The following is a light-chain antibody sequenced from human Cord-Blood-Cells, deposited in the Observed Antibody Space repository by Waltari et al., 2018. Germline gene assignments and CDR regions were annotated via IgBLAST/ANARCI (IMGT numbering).Light chain of an antibody. CDR3: QQYGSSPKRLRRMYT. Sequence: EIVLPQSPGTLSLSPGARATLPCAASQTVSSSYLAWYQQKPGQAPRLLIYGASSRATGIPDRFSGSGSGTDFTLTISRLEPEDVAVYYCQQYGSSPKRLRRMYTFGQGTKLEIK. CDR1: QTVSSSY. J-gene: IGKJ2*01. V-gene: IGKV3-20*01. CDR2: GAS.